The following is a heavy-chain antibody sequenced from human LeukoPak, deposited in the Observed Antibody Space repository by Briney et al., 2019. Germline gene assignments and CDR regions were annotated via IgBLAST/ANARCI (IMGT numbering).Heavy chain of an antibody. Sequence: PSETLSLTCTVSNGSISSSSYYWGWIRQPPGKGLEWIGTIYYSGSTYYNPSLKSRVTISVDTSKNQFSLRLSSVTAADTAVYYCARQRGWFDPWGQGTLVTVSS. CDR3: ARQRGWFDP. CDR2: IYYSGST. CDR1: NGSISSSSYY. J-gene: IGHJ5*02. V-gene: IGHV4-39*01.